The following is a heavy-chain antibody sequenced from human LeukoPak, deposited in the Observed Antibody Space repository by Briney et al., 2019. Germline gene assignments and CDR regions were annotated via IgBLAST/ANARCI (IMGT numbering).Heavy chain of an antibody. V-gene: IGHV1-69*13. Sequence: SVKVSCKASGGTFSSYAISWVRQAPGQGLEWMGGITPIFGTVNYAQMFQGRVTITADESTSTAYMELSSLRSEDTAVYYCARDQGSMVRGLYEMNYWGQGTLVTVSS. CDR3: ARDQGSMVRGLYEMNY. D-gene: IGHD3-10*01. J-gene: IGHJ4*02. CDR1: GGTFSSYA. CDR2: ITPIFGTV.